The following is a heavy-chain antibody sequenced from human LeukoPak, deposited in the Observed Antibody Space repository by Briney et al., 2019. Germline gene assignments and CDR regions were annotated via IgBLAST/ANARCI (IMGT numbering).Heavy chain of an antibody. CDR3: ARDFTQYCSSTSCYGPFDY. CDR2: INAGNGNT. Sequence: GASVKVSCKASGYTFTSYAMHWVRQALGQRLEWMGWINAGNGNTKYSQKFQGRVTITRDTSASTAYMELSSLRSEDTAVYYCARDFTQYCSSTSCYGPFDYWGQGTLVTVSS. J-gene: IGHJ4*02. D-gene: IGHD2-2*01. CDR1: GYTFTSYA. V-gene: IGHV1-3*01.